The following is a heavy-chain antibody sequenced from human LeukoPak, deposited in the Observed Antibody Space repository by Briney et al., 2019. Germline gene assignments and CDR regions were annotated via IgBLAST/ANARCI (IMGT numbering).Heavy chain of an antibody. CDR2: ISASGAST. J-gene: IGHJ4*02. CDR3: AKAFGYCSGGSCYSLLDY. CDR1: GFTFSSYA. Sequence: GGSLRLSCAASGFTFSSYAMGWVRQAPGKGLEWVSGISASGASTYYADSVKGRFTISRDNSKNTLYLQMNSLRAEDTAVYYCAKAFGYCSGGSCYSLLDYWGQGTLVTVSS. V-gene: IGHV3-23*01. D-gene: IGHD2-15*01.